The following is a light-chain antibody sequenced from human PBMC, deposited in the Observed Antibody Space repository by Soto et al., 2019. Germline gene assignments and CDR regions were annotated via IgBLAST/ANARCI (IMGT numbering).Light chain of an antibody. V-gene: IGKV3-20*01. J-gene: IGKJ2*01. Sequence: ETVLTQSPGTLSLSPGERATLSCRASQSVHSNFLAWYQQQPGQAPRLLIFGASARATGTPDRFSGSGSGTDFTLTISRLEPEDFAVYYCQQYNNLPPDTFGQGTKLEIK. CDR1: QSVHSNF. CDR3: QQYNNLPPDT. CDR2: GAS.